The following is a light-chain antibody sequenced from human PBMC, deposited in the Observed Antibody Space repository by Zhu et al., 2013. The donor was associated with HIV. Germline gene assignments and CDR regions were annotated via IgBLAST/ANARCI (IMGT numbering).Light chain of an antibody. CDR1: QGISSA. Sequence: AIQLTQSPSSLSASVGDRVTITCRASQGISSALAWYQQKPGKPPKLLISDASTLESGVPSKFSGSGSGTDFTLTISSLQPEDFATYYCQQFNTYPLTFGGGTKVEIK. V-gene: IGKV1-13*02. CDR2: DAS. J-gene: IGKJ4*01. CDR3: QQFNTYPLT.